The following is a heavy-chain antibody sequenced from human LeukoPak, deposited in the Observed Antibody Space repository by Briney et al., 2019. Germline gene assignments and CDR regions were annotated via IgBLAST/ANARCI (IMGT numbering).Heavy chain of an antibody. Sequence: GESLKISCKGSGYSSTDYWIGWVRQMPGKGLEWMGIIYPGDSDTRYSPSFEGQVTISADKSINTAYLQWSSLKASDTAMYYCARQGSFDSSGYLDAFDVWGQGTMVTVSS. CDR2: IYPGDSDT. CDR3: ARQGSFDSSGYLDAFDV. CDR1: GYSSTDYW. J-gene: IGHJ3*01. D-gene: IGHD3-22*01. V-gene: IGHV5-51*01.